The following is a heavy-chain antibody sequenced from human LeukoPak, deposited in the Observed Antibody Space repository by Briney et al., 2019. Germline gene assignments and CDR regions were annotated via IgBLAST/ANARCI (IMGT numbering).Heavy chain of an antibody. D-gene: IGHD1-7*01. CDR3: ARDLLNWNYEDY. J-gene: IGHJ4*02. CDR2: INPNSGGT. CDR1: GYTFTGYY. V-gene: IGHV1-2*02. Sequence: ASVKVSCKASGYTFTGYYMHWVRQAPGQGLEWMGWINPNSGGTNYAQKFQGRVTMTRDTSISTAYMELSRLRSDDTAVYYCARDLLNWNYEDYWGQGTLVTVSS.